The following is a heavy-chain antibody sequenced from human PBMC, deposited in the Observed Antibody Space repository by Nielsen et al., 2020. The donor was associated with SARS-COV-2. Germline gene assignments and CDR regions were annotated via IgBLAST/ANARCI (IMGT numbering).Heavy chain of an antibody. CDR3: ARAYDGSAFDI. Sequence: PGKGLEWIGYIYYSGSTNYNPSLKSRVTISVDTSKNQFSLKLSSVTAADTAVYYCARAYDGSAFDIWGQGTMVTVSS. CDR2: IYYSGST. D-gene: IGHD3-22*01. J-gene: IGHJ3*02. V-gene: IGHV4-59*13.